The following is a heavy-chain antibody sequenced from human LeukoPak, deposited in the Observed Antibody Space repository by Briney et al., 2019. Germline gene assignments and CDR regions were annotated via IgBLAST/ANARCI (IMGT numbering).Heavy chain of an antibody. V-gene: IGHV1-24*01. Sequence: ASVKVSCKVSGYTLTELSMHWVRQAPGKGLEWMGGFDPDDGETIYAQKFQGRVTITADESTSTAYMELSSLRSEDTAVYYCARDESNFDYWGQGTLVTVSS. J-gene: IGHJ4*02. CDR2: FDPDDGET. CDR3: ARDESNFDY. D-gene: IGHD2/OR15-2a*01. CDR1: GYTLTELS.